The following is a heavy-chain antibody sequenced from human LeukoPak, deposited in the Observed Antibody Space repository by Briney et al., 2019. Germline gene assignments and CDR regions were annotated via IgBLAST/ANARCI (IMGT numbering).Heavy chain of an antibody. J-gene: IGHJ4*02. V-gene: IGHV3-74*01. CDR2: IDSDGSSI. CDR1: GFTLGGYK. Sequence: GGSLRLSCAASGFTLGGYKMHWIRQAPGKGLAWVARIDSDGSSITYADSVKGRFTISRDNAKNTLFLQMDSLRDEDTAVYYCTRETDRGPGDWGQGTLVTVSS. CDR3: TRETDRGPGD. D-gene: IGHD1-14*01.